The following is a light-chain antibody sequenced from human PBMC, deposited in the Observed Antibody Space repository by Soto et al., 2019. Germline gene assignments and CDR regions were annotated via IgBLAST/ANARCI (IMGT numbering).Light chain of an antibody. Sequence: QSALTQPASVSGSPGQSITISCTGTSSDVGGYNYVSWYQQHPGKAPKLMIYDVSNRPSGVSNRFSGSKSGNTASQTISGLQAEDEAHYYCSSYTSSSTLVFGGGTKLTVL. J-gene: IGLJ2*01. CDR3: SSYTSSSTLV. CDR1: SSDVGGYNY. CDR2: DVS. V-gene: IGLV2-14*01.